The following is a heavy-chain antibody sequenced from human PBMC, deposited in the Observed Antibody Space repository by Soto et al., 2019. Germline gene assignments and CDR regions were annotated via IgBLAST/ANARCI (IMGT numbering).Heavy chain of an antibody. CDR2: IYYSGST. Sequence: SETLSLTCTVSGGSISSGDYYWSWIRQPPGKGLEWIGYIYYSGSTYYNPSLKSRVTISVDTSKNQFSLKLSSVTAADTAVYYCARDYYDSSGSRWFDPWGQGTLVTVSS. J-gene: IGHJ5*02. CDR3: ARDYYDSSGSRWFDP. CDR1: GGSISSGDYY. V-gene: IGHV4-30-4*01. D-gene: IGHD3-22*01.